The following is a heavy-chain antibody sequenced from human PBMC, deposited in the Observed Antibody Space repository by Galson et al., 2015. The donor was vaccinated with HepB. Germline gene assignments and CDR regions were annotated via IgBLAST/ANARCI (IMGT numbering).Heavy chain of an antibody. D-gene: IGHD1-26*01. V-gene: IGHV3-30-3*01. CDR3: ARDAMGRGSGKFSAFDY. CDR2: ISSLGDIE. J-gene: IGHJ4*02. CDR1: GFTFNTYT. Sequence: SLRLSCATSGFTFNTYTMHWVRQAPGKGLEWLATISSLGDIEYYADSVKGRFTNSRDNAKNILYMQVNSLRTDDTALYYCARDAMGRGSGKFSAFDYWGQGTLITFSS.